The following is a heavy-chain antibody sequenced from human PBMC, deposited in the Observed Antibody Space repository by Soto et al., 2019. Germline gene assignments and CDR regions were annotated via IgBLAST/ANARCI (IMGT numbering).Heavy chain of an antibody. CDR2: IYSGGST. V-gene: IGHV3-53*01. Sequence: PGGSLRLSCAASGFTVSSNYMSWVRQAPGKGLEWVSVIYSGGSTYYADSVKGRFTISRDNSKNTLYLQMNSLRAEDTAVYYCARDMDSSASRLVSMDYGMDVWGQGTTVTVSS. J-gene: IGHJ6*02. CDR3: ARDMDSSASRLVSMDYGMDV. D-gene: IGHD6-6*01. CDR1: GFTVSSNY.